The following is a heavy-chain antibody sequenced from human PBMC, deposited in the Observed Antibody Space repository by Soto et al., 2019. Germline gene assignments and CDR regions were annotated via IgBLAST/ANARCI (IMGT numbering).Heavy chain of an antibody. D-gene: IGHD5-12*01. Sequence: ETLSLTSTVYGGSVISGSYYWSWIRQPPGKGLEWIGYIYYSGSTNYKPSLKSRVTISVDTSKNQFSLKLRSVTAADISLYYCADIAALESVWDEGSSDTVST. CDR1: GGSVISGSYY. CDR2: IYYSGST. V-gene: IGHV4-61*01. CDR3: ADIAALESV. J-gene: IGHJ6*04.